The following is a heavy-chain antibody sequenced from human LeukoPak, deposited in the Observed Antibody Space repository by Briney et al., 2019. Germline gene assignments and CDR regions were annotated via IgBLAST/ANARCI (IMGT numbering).Heavy chain of an antibody. CDR1: GFTFSSYS. V-gene: IGHV3-21*01. CDR2: ISSSSSYI. D-gene: IGHD2-2*01. Sequence: PGGSLRLSCAASGFTFSSYSMNWVRQAPGKGLEWVSSISSSSSYIYYADSVKGRLTISRDNAKNSLYLQMNSLRAEDTAVYYCASLEPAAIGGAFDIWGQGTMVTVSS. CDR3: ASLEPAAIGGAFDI. J-gene: IGHJ3*02.